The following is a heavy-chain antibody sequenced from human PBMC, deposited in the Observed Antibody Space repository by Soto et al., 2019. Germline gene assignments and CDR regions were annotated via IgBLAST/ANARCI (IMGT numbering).Heavy chain of an antibody. V-gene: IGHV4-4*02. CDR3: ASSKDYEILTVLNWFDP. J-gene: IGHJ5*02. CDR2: IYHSGST. Sequence: PSETLSLTCAVSGGSISSSNWWSWVRQPPGKGLEWIGEIYHSGSTNYNPSLKSRVTISVDKSKNQFSLKLRSVTAADTAVYYCASSKDYEILTVLNWFDPWGQGTLVTVSS. D-gene: IGHD3-9*01. CDR1: GGSISSSNW.